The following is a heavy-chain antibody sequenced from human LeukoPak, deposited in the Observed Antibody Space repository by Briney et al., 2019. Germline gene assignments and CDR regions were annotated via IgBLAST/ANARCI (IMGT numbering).Heavy chain of an antibody. J-gene: IGHJ4*02. CDR1: GYTFTGYY. CDR3: ARVTAVAGTELDY. V-gene: IGHV1-2*02. D-gene: IGHD6-19*01. Sequence: ASVKVSCKASGYTFTGYYMHWVRQAPGQGLEWMGWINPNSGGTNYAQKFQGRVTMTRDTSISTAYMELSRLRSDDTAVYYCARVTAVAGTELDYWGQGTLVTVSS. CDR2: INPNSGGT.